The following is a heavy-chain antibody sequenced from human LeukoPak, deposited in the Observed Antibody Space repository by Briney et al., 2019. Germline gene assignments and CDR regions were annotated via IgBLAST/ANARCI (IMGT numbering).Heavy chain of an antibody. J-gene: IGHJ4*02. V-gene: IGHV1-69*04. D-gene: IGHD3-22*01. CDR2: FIPLLGIA. CDR1: GGTFSSYA. CDR3: ARDPTDDSSGYPIFRPFDY. Sequence: GASVKVSCKASGGTFSSYAISWVRQAPGQGLEWMGRFIPLLGIANYAQKFQGRITVTADTSTSTAYMELSSLRSEDTAVYYCARDPTDDSSGYPIFRPFDYWGQGTLVTVSS.